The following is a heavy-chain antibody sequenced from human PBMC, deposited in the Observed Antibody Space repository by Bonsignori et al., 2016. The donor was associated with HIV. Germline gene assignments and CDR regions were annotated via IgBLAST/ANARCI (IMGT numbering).Heavy chain of an antibody. D-gene: IGHD3-16*02. Sequence: QVHIQQWGAGLLKPSETLSLTCAVYGGSLSGYYWSWIRQSPVKGLEWIGEINQSGSTKYHPSLKSRVTISMDTSTNQLSLNLTSVTAADTAIYYCARDWRYATYRSDHRNRHDWLDPWGQGTLVTVSS. CDR1: GGSLSGYY. V-gene: IGHV4-34*01. CDR2: INQSGST. CDR3: ARDWRYATYRSDHRNRHDWLDP. J-gene: IGHJ5*02.